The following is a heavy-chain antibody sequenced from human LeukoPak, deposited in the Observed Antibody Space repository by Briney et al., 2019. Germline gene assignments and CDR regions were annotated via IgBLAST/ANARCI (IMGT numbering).Heavy chain of an antibody. CDR1: GYTFTDYY. Sequence: ASVKVFCKVSGYTFTDYYMHWVQQAPGKGLEWMGLVDPEDGETIYAEKFQGRVTITADTSTDTAYMELSSLRSEDTAVYYCATDAVATAEYYFDYWGQGTLVTVSS. CDR3: ATDAVATAEYYFDY. J-gene: IGHJ4*02. CDR2: VDPEDGET. D-gene: IGHD5-12*01. V-gene: IGHV1-69-2*01.